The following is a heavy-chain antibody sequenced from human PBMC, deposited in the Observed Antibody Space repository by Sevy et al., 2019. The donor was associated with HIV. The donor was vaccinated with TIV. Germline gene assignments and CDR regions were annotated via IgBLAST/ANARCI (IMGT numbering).Heavy chain of an antibody. CDR1: GFSFSSYA. J-gene: IGHJ6*02. V-gene: IGHV3-30*04. Sequence: GGSLRLSCAASGFSFSSYAMHWFRQAPGKGLEWVAVISYDGRNKYYGDSVKGRFTISRDISKNTLYLQMNSLRAEDTAVYYCARPESSGYYYYYAMDVWGQGTTVTVSS. CDR2: ISYDGRNK. D-gene: IGHD3-22*01. CDR3: ARPESSGYYYYYAMDV.